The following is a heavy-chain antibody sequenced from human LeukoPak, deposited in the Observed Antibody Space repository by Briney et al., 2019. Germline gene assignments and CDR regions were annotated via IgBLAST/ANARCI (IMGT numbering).Heavy chain of an antibody. V-gene: IGHV4-39*01. CDR1: GGSISSSSYY. D-gene: IGHD4-11*01. J-gene: IGHJ6*03. Sequence: SETLSLTCTVSGGSISSSSYYWGWIRQPPGKGLEWIGSIYYSGSTYYNPSLKSRVTISVDTSKNQFSLKLSSVTAADTAAYYCARPTVYYYYMDVWGKGTTVTVSS. CDR2: IYYSGST. CDR3: ARPTVYYYYMDV.